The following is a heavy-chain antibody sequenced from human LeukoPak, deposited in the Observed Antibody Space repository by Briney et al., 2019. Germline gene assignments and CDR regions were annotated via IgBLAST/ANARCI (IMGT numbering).Heavy chain of an antibody. CDR1: GFTFSSYA. CDR2: IYSGGST. V-gene: IGHV3-53*01. J-gene: IGHJ6*02. CDR3: ARGGDGYLDYYYYGMDV. Sequence: GGSLRLSCAASGFTFSSYAMSWVRQAPGKGLEWVSVIYSGGSTYYADSVKGRFTISRDNSKNTLYLQMNSLRAEDTAVYYCARGGDGYLDYYYYGMDVWGQGTTVPSP. D-gene: IGHD2-21*01.